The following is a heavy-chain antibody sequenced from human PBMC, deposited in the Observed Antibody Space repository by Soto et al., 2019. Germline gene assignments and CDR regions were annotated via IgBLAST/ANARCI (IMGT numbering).Heavy chain of an antibody. J-gene: IGHJ3*02. CDR1: GFTVSSNF. CDR2: TYSGGTT. V-gene: IGHV3-53*01. CDR3: AKEKRDTTGARDAFDI. Sequence: EVQLVESGGGLIQPGGSLRLSCAASGFTVSSNFMSWVRQAPGKGLEWVSVTYSGGTTYYADSVKGRFTISRDNSKXXLYLQMNSLRAEDTAVYYCAKEKRDTTGARDAFDIWGQGTMVTVS. D-gene: IGHD1-1*01.